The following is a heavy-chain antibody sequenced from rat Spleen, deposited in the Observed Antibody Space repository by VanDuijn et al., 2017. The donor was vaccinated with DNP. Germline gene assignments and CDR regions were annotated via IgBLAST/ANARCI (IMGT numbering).Heavy chain of an antibody. D-gene: IGHD1-11*01. Sequence: EVKLVESGGGLVQPGRSLKLSCAASGFNFNDYWMGWVRQAPGKGLEWIGQIKKDSSTINYTPSLKEKITISRDNVQNTLYLQMSKVGSEDTAIYYCAKGPNYGGWSDYFDYWGQGVMVTVSS. CDR1: GFNFNDYW. V-gene: IGHV4-2*01. CDR3: AKGPNYGGWSDYFDY. CDR2: IKKDSSTI. J-gene: IGHJ2*01.